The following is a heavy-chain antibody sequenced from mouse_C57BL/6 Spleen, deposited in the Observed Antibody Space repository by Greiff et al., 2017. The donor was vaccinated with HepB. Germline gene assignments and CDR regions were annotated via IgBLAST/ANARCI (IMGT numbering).Heavy chain of an antibody. J-gene: IGHJ3*01. V-gene: IGHV1-22*01. CDR2: INPNNGGT. Sequence: EVQLQQSGPELVKPGASVKMSCKASGYTFTDYNMHWVKQSHGKSLEWIGYINPNNGGTSYNQKFKGKATLTVNKSSSTAYMELRSLTSEDSAVYYCASGSSDGAWFAYWGQGTLVTVSA. CDR3: ASGSSDGAWFAY. D-gene: IGHD1-1*01. CDR1: GYTFTDYN.